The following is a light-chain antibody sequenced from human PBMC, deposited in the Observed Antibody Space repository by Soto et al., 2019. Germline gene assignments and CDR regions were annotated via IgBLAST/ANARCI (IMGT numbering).Light chain of an antibody. Sequence: VVTQTQLSLPVTPGEPASISCRSSQSLLHSNGYNYLDWYLQKPGQSPQLLIYLGSNRASGVPDRFSGSGSGTDFTLKISRVEAEDVGVYYCMQPLQSWTFCQVTKVDNK. J-gene: IGKJ1*01. CDR2: LGS. CDR3: MQPLQSWT. CDR1: QSLLHSNGYNY. V-gene: IGKV2-28*01.